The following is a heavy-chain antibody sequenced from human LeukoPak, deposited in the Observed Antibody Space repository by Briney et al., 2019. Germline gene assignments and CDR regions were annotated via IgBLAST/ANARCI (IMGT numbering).Heavy chain of an antibody. CDR2: IIPIFGTA. D-gene: IGHD6-13*01. CDR3: ASPPVPQAAAITPGYFYYYMDV. J-gene: IGHJ6*03. Sequence: SVKVSCKASGYTFNSYGITWVRQAPGQGLEWMGGIIPIFGTANYAQKFQGRVTITADKSSTTVYMELSSLRSEDTAVYYCASPPVPQAAAITPGYFYYYMDVWGKGTTVTVSS. CDR1: GYTFNSYG. V-gene: IGHV1-69*06.